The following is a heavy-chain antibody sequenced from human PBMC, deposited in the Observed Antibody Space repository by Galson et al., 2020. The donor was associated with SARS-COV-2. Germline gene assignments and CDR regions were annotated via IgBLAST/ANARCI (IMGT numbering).Heavy chain of an antibody. J-gene: IGHJ4*02. V-gene: IGHV1-18*04. Sequence: ASVKVSCKASGYTFTSYGISWVRQAPGQGLEWLGWISAYNGNPNYAQKLQGRVTMTTDTSTSTAYVELRSLRSDDTAVYYCAREGDDSLTGYSDYWGQGTLVTVSS. CDR3: AREGDDSLTGYSDY. CDR2: ISAYNGNP. CDR1: GYTFTSYG. D-gene: IGHD3-9*01.